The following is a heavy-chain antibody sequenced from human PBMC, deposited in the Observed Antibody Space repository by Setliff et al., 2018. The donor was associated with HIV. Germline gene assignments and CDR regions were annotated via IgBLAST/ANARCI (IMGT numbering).Heavy chain of an antibody. Sequence: SETLSLTCPVAGGSISSYYWSWIRQPPGKGLEWIGYTYTSVTNYKPSLKSRVTISIDTSKNQFSLKRISVTAADTAIYYCARSKGGGSGSFSYWGQGTPVTVSS. J-gene: IGHJ4*02. V-gene: IGHV4-4*08. CDR2: TYTSVT. D-gene: IGHD3-10*01. CDR1: GGSISSYY. CDR3: ARSKGGGSGSFSY.